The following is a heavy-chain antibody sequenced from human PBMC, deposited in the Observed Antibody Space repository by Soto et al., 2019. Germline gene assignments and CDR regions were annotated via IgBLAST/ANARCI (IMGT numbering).Heavy chain of an antibody. J-gene: IGHJ4*02. CDR3: ARAGSGYCSSTSCYSGHFDY. CDR2: INHSGST. V-gene: IGHV4-34*01. Sequence: SETLSLTCAVYGGSFSGYYWSWIRQPPGKGLEWIGEINHSGSTNYNPSLKSRVTISVDTSKNQFSLKLSSVTAADTAVYYCARAGSGYCSSTSCYSGHFDYWGQGTLVTVSS. D-gene: IGHD2-2*03. CDR1: GGSFSGYY.